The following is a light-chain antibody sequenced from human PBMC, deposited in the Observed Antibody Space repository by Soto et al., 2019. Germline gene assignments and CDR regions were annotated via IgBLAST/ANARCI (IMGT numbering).Light chain of an antibody. CDR2: KAS. CDR3: QLYNSLYT. V-gene: IGKV1-5*03. CDR1: QSISSW. Sequence: DIQMTQSPSTLSASVGDRVTITCRASQSISSWLAWYQQKPGKAPKLLIYKASSLESGVPSRFSGSGSGTQFTFTIISLQPDDFATNSSQLYNSLYTFGQGTKLEIK. J-gene: IGKJ2*01.